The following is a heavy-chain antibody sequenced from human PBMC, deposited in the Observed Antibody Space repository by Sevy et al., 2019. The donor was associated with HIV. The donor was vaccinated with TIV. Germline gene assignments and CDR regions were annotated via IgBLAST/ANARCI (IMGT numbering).Heavy chain of an antibody. V-gene: IGHV4-59*08. CDR2: IYYNGHI. D-gene: IGHD1-26*01. J-gene: IGHJ4*02. CDR1: GGSITSLY. CDR3: AGENAWGRGYS. Sequence: SETLSLTCTVSGGSITSLYWNWIRQPPGKGLEWIANIYYNGHINYNPSIKSRVTLSLDTSKNRFSLRLSSVTAADTAMYYCAGENAWGRGYSWGQGTLVTVSS.